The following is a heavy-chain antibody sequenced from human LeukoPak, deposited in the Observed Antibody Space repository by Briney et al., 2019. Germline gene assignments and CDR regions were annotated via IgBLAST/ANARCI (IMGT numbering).Heavy chain of an antibody. J-gene: IGHJ5*02. CDR1: GGTFSSYA. CDR2: IIPIFGTA. V-gene: IGHV1-69*01. CDR3: ASPGYCSSTSCLDWDWFDP. D-gene: IGHD2-2*01. Sequence: GASVKVSCKASGGTFSSYAISWVLQAPGQGLEWMGGIIPIFGTANYAQKFQGRVTITADESTSTAYMELSSLRSEDTAVYYCASPGYCSSTSCLDWDWFDPWGQGTLVTVSS.